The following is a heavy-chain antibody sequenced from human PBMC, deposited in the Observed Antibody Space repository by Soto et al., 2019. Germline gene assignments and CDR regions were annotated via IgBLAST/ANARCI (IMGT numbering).Heavy chain of an antibody. Sequence: VGSLRLSCVASGFTFSTYGMHWVRQAPGKGLEWVAVIPYDGNNIYYGDSVKGRFTISRDNSKNTLYLQMNSLRVEDTAVYYCARDLGRHDYWGQGTLVTVSS. D-gene: IGHD7-27*01. V-gene: IGHV3-33*05. CDR2: IPYDGNNI. CDR1: GFTFSTYG. CDR3: ARDLGRHDY. J-gene: IGHJ4*02.